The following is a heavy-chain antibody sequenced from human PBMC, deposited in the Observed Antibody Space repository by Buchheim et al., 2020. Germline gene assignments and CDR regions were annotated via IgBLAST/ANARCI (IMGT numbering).Heavy chain of an antibody. D-gene: IGHD1-1*01. CDR1: GFTFSKNW. CDR2: INSDGSST. CDR3: AKGSGNNNWYVWFDP. V-gene: IGHV3-74*01. Sequence: EVQLVESGGGLVQPGGSLRLSCAASGFTFSKNWMHWVRQAPGKGLVWVSRINSDGSSTNYADSVKGRFTISRDNSKNTLFLQMNSLRAEDTAVYYCAKGSGNNNWYVWFDPWGQGTL. J-gene: IGHJ5*02.